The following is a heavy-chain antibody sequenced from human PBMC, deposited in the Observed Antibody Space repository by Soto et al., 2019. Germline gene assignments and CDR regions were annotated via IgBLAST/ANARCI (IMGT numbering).Heavy chain of an antibody. J-gene: IGHJ4*02. D-gene: IGHD6-19*01. CDR3: AKDHGSSGWGHSYFDY. V-gene: IGHV3-23*01. CDR1: GFTFSSYG. Sequence: EVQLLESGGGLVQPGGSLRLSCAASGFTFSSYGMSWVRQRPGTGLEWVSAISGTGGNTYHADSVRGRFTVSRDNTKNALYLQMNSLRADDTAVYYCAKDHGSSGWGHSYFDYWGQGTLVTVSS. CDR2: ISGTGGNT.